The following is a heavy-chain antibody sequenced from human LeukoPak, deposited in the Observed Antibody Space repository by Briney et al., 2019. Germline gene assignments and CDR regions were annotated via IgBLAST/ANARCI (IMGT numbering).Heavy chain of an antibody. CDR1: GYTFTSCY. CDR2: INPSGGST. V-gene: IGHV1-46*01. J-gene: IGHJ4*02. Sequence: ASVKVSCKASGYTFTSCYMHWVRHAPRQGLEWMGIINPSGGSTSYAQKFQGRVTMTRGTSTSTVYMELSSLRSEDTAVYYCARDLDSSGYFDYWGQGTLVTVSS. CDR3: ARDLDSSGYFDY. D-gene: IGHD3-22*01.